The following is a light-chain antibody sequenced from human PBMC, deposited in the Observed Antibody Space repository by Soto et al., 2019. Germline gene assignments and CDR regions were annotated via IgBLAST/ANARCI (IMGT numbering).Light chain of an antibody. CDR1: GIDVVTYNF. Sequence: QSSLTQPPYASGSPGQSVSMSGPGTGIDVVTYNFVSWYQQHPGKAPKLLIYEVTKRPSGVPDRFSGSKSGNTASLTVSGLQAEDEAEYFCSSYTGDRHFYVFGTGTKVTVL. CDR3: SSYTGDRHFYV. J-gene: IGLJ1*01. CDR2: EVT. V-gene: IGLV2-8*01.